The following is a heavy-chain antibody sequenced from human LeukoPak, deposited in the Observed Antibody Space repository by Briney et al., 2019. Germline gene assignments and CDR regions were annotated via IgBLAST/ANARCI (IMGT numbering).Heavy chain of an antibody. CDR3: ARGGVATIIPFDY. Sequence: SETLSLTCTVSGGSISSYYWSWIRQPPGKGLEWIGYIYYSGSTNYNPSLKSRVTISVDTSKNQFSLKLSSVTAADTAVYYCARGGVATIIPFDYWGQGTLVTVSS. CDR2: IYYSGST. D-gene: IGHD5-24*01. CDR1: GGSISSYY. V-gene: IGHV4-59*01. J-gene: IGHJ4*02.